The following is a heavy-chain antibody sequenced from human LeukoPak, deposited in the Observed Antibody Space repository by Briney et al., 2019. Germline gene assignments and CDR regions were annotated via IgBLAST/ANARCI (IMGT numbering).Heavy chain of an antibody. Sequence: SETLSLTCAVYGGSFSGYYWSWIRQPRGKGLEWIGEINHSGSTNYNPSLKSRVTISVDTSKNQFSLKLSSVTAADTAVYYCARGLDCSGGSCYSYYYYGMDVWGQGTTVTVSS. CDR3: ARGLDCSGGSCYSYYYYGMDV. D-gene: IGHD2-15*01. J-gene: IGHJ6*02. CDR1: GGSFSGYY. CDR2: INHSGST. V-gene: IGHV4-34*01.